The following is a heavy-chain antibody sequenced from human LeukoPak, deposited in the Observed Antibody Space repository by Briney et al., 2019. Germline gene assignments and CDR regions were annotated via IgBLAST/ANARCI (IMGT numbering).Heavy chain of an antibody. V-gene: IGHV4-38-2*02. CDR1: GYSISSGYF. Sequence: SETLSLTCSVSGYSISSGYFWGWIRQPPGKGLEWIGSIYHSGSTYYNPSLKSRDTISVDTSKNQFSLKVSSVTAADTAVYFCARVAFATVTTFGFDPWGQGTLVTVSS. D-gene: IGHD4-17*01. CDR3: ARVAFATVTTFGFDP. CDR2: IYHSGST. J-gene: IGHJ5*02.